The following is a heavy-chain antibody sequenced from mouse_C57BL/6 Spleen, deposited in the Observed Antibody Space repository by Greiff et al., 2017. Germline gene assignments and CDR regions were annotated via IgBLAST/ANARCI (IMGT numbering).Heavy chain of an antibody. Sequence: QVQLQQSGAELVKPGASVKISCKASGYAFSSYWMNWVKQRPGKGLEWIGQIYPGDGDTNYNGKFKGKATLTADTSSNTAYLQLSSLTSEDTAVYYCAIGVDSSGPFAYWGQGTLVTVSA. J-gene: IGHJ3*01. CDR1: GYAFSSYW. CDR2: IYPGDGDT. V-gene: IGHV1-80*01. CDR3: AIGVDSSGPFAY. D-gene: IGHD3-2*02.